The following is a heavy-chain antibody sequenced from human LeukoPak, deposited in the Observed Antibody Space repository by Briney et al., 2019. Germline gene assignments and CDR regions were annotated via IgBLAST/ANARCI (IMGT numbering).Heavy chain of an antibody. Sequence: SETLSLTCTVSGGSISSYHWSWIRQPAGKGLEWIGRIYTSGSTNYNPSLKSRVTMSVDTSKNQFPLKLSSVTAADTAVYYCARGRDGDYGYYYYGMDVWGQGTTVTVSS. V-gene: IGHV4-4*07. D-gene: IGHD4-17*01. CDR1: GGSISSYH. CDR2: IYTSGST. CDR3: ARGRDGDYGYYYYGMDV. J-gene: IGHJ6*02.